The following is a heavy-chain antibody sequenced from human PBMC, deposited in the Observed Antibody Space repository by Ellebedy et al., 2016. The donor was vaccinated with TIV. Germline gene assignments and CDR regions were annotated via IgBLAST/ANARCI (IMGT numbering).Heavy chain of an antibody. CDR1: GYTFTSYA. CDR3: ARASGDHDAFDI. J-gene: IGHJ3*02. CDR2: INAGNGNT. D-gene: IGHD2-21*01. V-gene: IGHV1-3*01. Sequence: ASVKVSCKASGYTFTSYAMHWVRQAPGQRLEWMGWINAGNGNTKYSQKFQGRVTITRDTSASTAYMELSSLRSEDTAVYYCARASGDHDAFDIWGQGTMVTVSS.